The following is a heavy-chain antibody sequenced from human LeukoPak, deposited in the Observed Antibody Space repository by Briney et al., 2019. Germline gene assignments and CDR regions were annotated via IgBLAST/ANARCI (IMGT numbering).Heavy chain of an antibody. D-gene: IGHD1-26*01. CDR3: AKEVVGLRYYMDV. V-gene: IGHV4-59*11. J-gene: IGHJ6*03. Sequence: SETLSLTCTVSRGSISSHYWSWIRQPPGKGLEWIGYIHISGRTNSNPALKSRLTIPVDTSKNQLSLKLTSVTVADTAVYYCAKEVVGLRYYMDVWGKGTTVTVSS. CDR2: IHISGRT. CDR1: RGSISSHY.